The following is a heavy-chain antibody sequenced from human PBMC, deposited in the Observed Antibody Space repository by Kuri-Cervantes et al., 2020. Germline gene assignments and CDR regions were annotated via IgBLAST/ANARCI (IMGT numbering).Heavy chain of an antibody. J-gene: IGHJ2*01. CDR2: TSDNGGST. V-gene: IGHV3-23*01. Sequence: ETLSLTCAASGFTFSSYAMSWVRQAPGEGLEWVSVTSDNGGSTYHADSVKGRFTISRDNSKNTLYLEMNSLSAEDTAVYYCAKDMGRGYWYFDLWGRGTLVTVSS. CDR1: GFTFSSYA. D-gene: IGHD1-26*01. CDR3: AKDMGRGYWYFDL.